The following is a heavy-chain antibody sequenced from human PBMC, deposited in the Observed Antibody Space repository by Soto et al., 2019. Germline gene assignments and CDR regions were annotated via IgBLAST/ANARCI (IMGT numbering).Heavy chain of an antibody. J-gene: IGHJ5*02. CDR3: ARDWGCSSTSCFQGGDNWFDP. D-gene: IGHD2-2*01. CDR2: IYYSGST. CDR1: GGSISSGDYY. V-gene: IGHV4-30-4*08. Sequence: LSLTCTVSGGSISSGDYYWSWIRQPPGKGLEWIGYIYYSGSTYYNPSLKSRVTISVDTSKNQFSLKLSSVTAADTAVYYCARDWGCSSTSCFQGGDNWFDPWGQGTLVTVS.